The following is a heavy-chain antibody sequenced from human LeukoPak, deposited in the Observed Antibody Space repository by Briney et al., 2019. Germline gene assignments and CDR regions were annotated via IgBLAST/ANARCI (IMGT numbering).Heavy chain of an antibody. CDR3: ARAYHRYYYDSRLTPAEYYFDY. CDR2: ISYDGSNK. Sequence: LPGRSLRLSCAASGFTFSSYAMHWVRQAPGKGLEWVAVISYDGSNKYYADSVKGRFTISRDNSKNTLYLQMNSLRAEDTAVYYCARAYHRYYYDSRLTPAEYYFDYWGQGTLVTVSS. J-gene: IGHJ4*02. V-gene: IGHV3-30-3*01. CDR1: GFTFSSYA. D-gene: IGHD3-22*01.